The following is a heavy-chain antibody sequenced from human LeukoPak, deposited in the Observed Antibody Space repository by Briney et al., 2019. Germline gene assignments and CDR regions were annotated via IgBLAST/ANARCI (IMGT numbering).Heavy chain of an antibody. CDR3: ARDGVAAGIYFDY. J-gene: IGHJ4*02. V-gene: IGHV3-7*01. D-gene: IGHD6-13*01. CDR2: INQDGREK. Sequence: GGSLRLSCAVSGFTFSSHWMSWVRQAPGKGLEWVANINQDGREKHYVDSVKGRFTISRDNAKNSLYLQMNSLRVEDTAVYYCARDGVAAGIYFDYWGQGTLVTVSS. CDR1: GFTFSSHW.